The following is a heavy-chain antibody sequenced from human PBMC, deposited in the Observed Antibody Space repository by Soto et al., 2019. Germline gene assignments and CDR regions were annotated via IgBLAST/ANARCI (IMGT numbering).Heavy chain of an antibody. D-gene: IGHD3-16*01. CDR1: GFTFSSYA. CDR2: MSYDGGNK. V-gene: IGHV3-30-3*01. CDR3: ARDGGAY. J-gene: IGHJ4*02. Sequence: QVQLVESGGGVVQPGRSLRLSCAASGFTFSSYAMHWVRRAPGKGLEWMAVMSYDGGNKYYADSVKGRFTISRDNSKNTLYLQMNSLRPEDTALYYCARDGGAYWGQGTLVIVSS.